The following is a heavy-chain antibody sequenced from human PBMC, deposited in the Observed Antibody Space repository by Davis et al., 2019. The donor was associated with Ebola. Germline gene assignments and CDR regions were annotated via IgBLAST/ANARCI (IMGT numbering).Heavy chain of an antibody. Sequence: GESLKISCAASGFTFSGSSMNWVRQAPGKGLEWVAHISVGTKTTHYADSVKGRFTISRDNVENSLYLQMNSLTDEDRAVYYCARGVDYGFDIWGQGTMVTVSS. D-gene: IGHD2-21*02. CDR3: ARGVDYGFDI. V-gene: IGHV3-48*02. J-gene: IGHJ3*02. CDR1: GFTFSGSS. CDR2: ISVGTKTT.